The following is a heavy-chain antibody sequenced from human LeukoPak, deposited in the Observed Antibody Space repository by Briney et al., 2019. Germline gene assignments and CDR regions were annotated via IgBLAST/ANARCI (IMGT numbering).Heavy chain of an antibody. CDR3: ARTTMVRGTYYMDV. Sequence: SETLSLTCTVSGRSLSSQYWSWIRQPPGKGLEWVGYIYYSGYTNYNPCLKSRVTISVDTSKNQFSLKLSSVTAADTAVYYCARTTMVRGTYYMDVWGKGTTVTISS. V-gene: IGHV4-59*11. CDR2: IYYSGYT. CDR1: GRSLSSQY. D-gene: IGHD3-10*01. J-gene: IGHJ6*03.